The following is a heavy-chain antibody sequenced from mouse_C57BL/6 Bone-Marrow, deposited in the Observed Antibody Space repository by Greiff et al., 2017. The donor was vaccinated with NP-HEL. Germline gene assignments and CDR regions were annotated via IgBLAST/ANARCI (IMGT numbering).Heavy chain of an antibody. CDR2: IDPSDSYT. V-gene: IGHV1-69*01. J-gene: IGHJ2*01. Sequence: QVQLQQPGAELVMPGASVKLSCKASGYTFTSYWMHWVKQRPGQGLEWIGEIDPSDSYTNYNQKFKGKSTLTVDKSSSTAYMQLSSLTSEDSAVYYCARHWDYFDYWGKGTTLTVSS. CDR3: ARHWDYFDY. CDR1: GYTFTSYW. D-gene: IGHD4-1*01.